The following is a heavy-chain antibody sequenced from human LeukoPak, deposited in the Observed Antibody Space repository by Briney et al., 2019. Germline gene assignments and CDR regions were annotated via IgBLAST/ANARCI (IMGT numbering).Heavy chain of an antibody. Sequence: PSETLSLTCTVSGGSISSYYWTWIRQPPGKGLEWIGYIYYSGSTNCNPSLKSRVTISIDTSKNQFSLKVTSVTAADTAVYYCARQYSSSLNWFDPWGQGTLVTVSS. J-gene: IGHJ5*02. CDR1: GGSISSYY. CDR2: IYYSGST. D-gene: IGHD6-13*01. CDR3: ARQYSSSLNWFDP. V-gene: IGHV4-59*01.